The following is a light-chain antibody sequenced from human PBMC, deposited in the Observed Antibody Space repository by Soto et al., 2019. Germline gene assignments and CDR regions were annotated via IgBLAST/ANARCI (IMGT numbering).Light chain of an antibody. CDR2: DAS. Sequence: DIQMTQSPSTLSASVGDRVTITCRASQSISGWLAWYQQKPGEAPKLLIYDASTLESGVPSRFSGSGSGTDFTLTINSLQPEDFATYYCQQYETFSGTFGPGTKVDIK. CDR1: QSISGW. J-gene: IGKJ1*01. CDR3: QQYETFSGT. V-gene: IGKV1-5*01.